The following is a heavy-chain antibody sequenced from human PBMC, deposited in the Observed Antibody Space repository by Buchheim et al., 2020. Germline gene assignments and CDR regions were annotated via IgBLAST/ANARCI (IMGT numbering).Heavy chain of an antibody. V-gene: IGHV5-10-1*03. CDR2: IGPSDSYI. D-gene: IGHD3-10*01. CDR3: ARLRGLEYYYYVMDV. Sequence: VQLVQSGAEVKKPGESLRISCKHSGYSFPNYWITWVRQMPGKGLEWMGRIGPSDSYINYSPSFQGHVTISADKSVSTVYPQWSRLKASDTAVYYCARLRGLEYYYYVMDVWGQGTT. CDR1: GYSFPNYW. J-gene: IGHJ6*02.